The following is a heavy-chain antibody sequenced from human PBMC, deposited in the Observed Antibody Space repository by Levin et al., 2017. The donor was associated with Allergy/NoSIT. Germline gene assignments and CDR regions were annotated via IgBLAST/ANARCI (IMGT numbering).Heavy chain of an antibody. V-gene: IGHV1-69*13. Sequence: SVKVSCKASGGTFSSYAISWVRQAPGQGLEWMGGIIPIFGTANYAQKFQGRVTITADESTSTAYMELSSLRSEDTAVYYCASFRSGVISLGAFDIWGQGTMVTVSS. CDR1: GGTFSSYA. J-gene: IGHJ3*02. CDR2: IIPIFGTA. D-gene: IGHD3-16*02. CDR3: ASFRSGVISLGAFDI.